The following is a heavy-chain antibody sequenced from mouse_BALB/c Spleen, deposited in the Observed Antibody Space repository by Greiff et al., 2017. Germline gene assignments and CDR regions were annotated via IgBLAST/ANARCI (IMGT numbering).Heavy chain of an antibody. CDR1: GYSITSDYA. V-gene: IGHV3-2*02. CDR3: ARGIGAMDY. Sequence: VQLQQSGPGLVKPSQSLSLTCTVTGYSITSDYAWNWIRQFPGNKLEWMGYISYSGSTSYNPSLKSRISITRDTSKNQFFLQLNSVTTEDTATYYCARGIGAMDYWGQGTSVTVSS. CDR2: ISYSGST. J-gene: IGHJ4*01.